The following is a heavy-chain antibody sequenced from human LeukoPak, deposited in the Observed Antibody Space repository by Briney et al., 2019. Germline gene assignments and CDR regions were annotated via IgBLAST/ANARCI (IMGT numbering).Heavy chain of an antibody. D-gene: IGHD3-22*01. CDR2: IYYPVDT. J-gene: IGHJ4*02. CDR3: ARRRYYDSSGYNPTSYFGY. V-gene: IGHV4-59*01. Sequence: SETLSLTCTVSGDSFIGSYWSWIRQAPGQGLEWIGYIYYPVDTNYNPSLQSRVTISVDISKKQFSLRLTSVTAADTAVYYCARRRYYDSSGYNPTSYFGYWGQDIVVTVSS. CDR1: GDSFIGSY.